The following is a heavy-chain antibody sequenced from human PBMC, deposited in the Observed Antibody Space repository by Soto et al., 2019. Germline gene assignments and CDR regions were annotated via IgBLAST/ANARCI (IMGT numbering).Heavy chain of an antibody. CDR3: TTDLTFGVYDYHCSDGNCYYYFDL. CDR1: GFTFSNAW. V-gene: IGHV3-15*01. CDR2: IKSETDGGTT. D-gene: IGHD2-15*01. Sequence: EVQLVESGGGLVRPGGCLRLSCAASGFTFSNAWMSWVRRAPGKGLEWVGRIKSETDGGTTDYAAPVTGSFTISRNDSRNTLYLQMNSLKTAHTAVYYCTTDLTFGVYDYHCSDGNCYYYFDLWGRGTLDTVSS. J-gene: IGHJ2*01.